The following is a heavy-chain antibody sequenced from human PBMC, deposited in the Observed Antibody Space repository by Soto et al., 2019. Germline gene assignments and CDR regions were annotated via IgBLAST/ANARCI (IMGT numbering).Heavy chain of an antibody. D-gene: IGHD2-8*01. J-gene: IGHJ4*02. CDR2: VYYRGRS. V-gene: IGHV4-39*01. Sequence: SETLSLTCTVSGGSVSNSNYYWGWIRQSPGKGLEWIGSVYYRGRSYSKSSVKSRVTISVDTSKNQFSLNLNSVTASDTAVYFCVSQRTSVLTQAYFDYWGPGALVTVSA. CDR1: GGSVSNSNYY. CDR3: VSQRTSVLTQAYFDY.